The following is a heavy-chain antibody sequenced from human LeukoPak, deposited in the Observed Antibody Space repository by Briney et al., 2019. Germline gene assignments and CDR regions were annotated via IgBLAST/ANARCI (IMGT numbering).Heavy chain of an antibody. D-gene: IGHD6-13*01. CDR1: GASISSDTYF. CDR3: ARAYSSSWYVGYYYYYYMDV. J-gene: IGHJ6*03. Sequence: SQTLSLTCTVSGASISSDTYFWSWIRQPAGKGLEWIGRISSTGRTDYNPSLTSRVTISVDTSKNQFSLKLSSVTAADTAVYYCARAYSSSWYVGYYYYYYMDVWGKGTTVTVSS. V-gene: IGHV4-61*02. CDR2: ISSTGRT.